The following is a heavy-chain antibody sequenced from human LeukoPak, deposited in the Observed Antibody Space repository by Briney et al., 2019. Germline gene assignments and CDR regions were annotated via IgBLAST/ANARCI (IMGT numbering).Heavy chain of an antibody. CDR3: ARADGGSTRMRAFDI. Sequence: SETLSLTCTVSGGSISSYYWSWIRQPPGKGLEWIGYIYYSGSTNYNPSLKSRVTISVDTSKNQFSLKLSSVTAADTAVYYCARADGGSTRMRAFDIWGQGTMVTVSS. CDR1: GGSISSYY. CDR2: IYYSGST. J-gene: IGHJ3*02. V-gene: IGHV4-59*01. D-gene: IGHD4-23*01.